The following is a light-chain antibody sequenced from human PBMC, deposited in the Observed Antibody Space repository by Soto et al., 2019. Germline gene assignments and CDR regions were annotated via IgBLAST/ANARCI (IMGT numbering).Light chain of an antibody. J-gene: IGKJ1*01. CDR3: QQYGSSPRT. CDR1: QGVSSGY. V-gene: IGKV3-20*01. Sequence: EIVLTQSPGTLSLSPGERATLSCRASQGVSSGYLAWYQQNPGQAPRLLISGTSSRATGIPDRFSGSGSGPDFTLTISRLEPEDFAVYYCQQYGSSPRTFGQGTKVEI. CDR2: GTS.